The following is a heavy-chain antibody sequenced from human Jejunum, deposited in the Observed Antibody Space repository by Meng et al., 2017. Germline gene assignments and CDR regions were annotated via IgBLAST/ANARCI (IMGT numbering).Heavy chain of an antibody. CDR3: ARVKLSYCTTTSCYVFDP. V-gene: IGHV4-30-4*01. CDR1: GDSINSDTYY. J-gene: IGHJ5*02. D-gene: IGHD2-2*01. CDR2: LFYTGST. Sequence: SETLSLTCTVSGDSINSDTYYWSWIRQLPGGGLEWIGYLFYTGSTYYSPSFRGRVSMSVDTSKTQFSLTLISVTAADTAVYYCARVKLSYCTTTSCYVFDPWGRGTLVTVSS.